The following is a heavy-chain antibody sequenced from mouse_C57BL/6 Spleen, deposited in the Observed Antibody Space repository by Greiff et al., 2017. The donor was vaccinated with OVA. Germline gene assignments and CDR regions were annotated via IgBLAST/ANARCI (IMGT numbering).Heavy chain of an antibody. CDR3: AREGYGNRFFDY. CDR2: INYDGSST. Sequence: VQVVESEGGLVQPGSSMKLSCTASGFTFSDYYMAWVRQVPEKGLEWVANINYDGSSTYYLDSLKSRFIISRDNAKNILYLQMSSLKSEDTATYYCAREGYGNRFFDYWGQGTTLTVSS. D-gene: IGHD2-10*02. V-gene: IGHV5-16*01. CDR1: GFTFSDYY. J-gene: IGHJ2*01.